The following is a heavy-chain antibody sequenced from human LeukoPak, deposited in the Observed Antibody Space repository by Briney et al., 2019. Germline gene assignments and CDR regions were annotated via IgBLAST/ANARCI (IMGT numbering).Heavy chain of an antibody. CDR2: INRGGST. J-gene: IGHJ5*02. D-gene: IGHD2/OR15-2a*01. CDR3: ARHKNFDNWFDP. Sequence: SETLSLTCAVYGGSFSGYYWSWIRQPPGKGLEWIGQINRGGSTHYSPSLKSRVTISLDTSTNQFSLKLSSVTAADTAVYYCARHKNFDNWFDPWGQGTLVTVSS. CDR1: GGSFSGYY. V-gene: IGHV4-34*01.